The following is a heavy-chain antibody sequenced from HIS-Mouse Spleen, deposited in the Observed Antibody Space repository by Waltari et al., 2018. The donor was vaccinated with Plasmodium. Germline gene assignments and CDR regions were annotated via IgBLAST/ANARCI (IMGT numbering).Heavy chain of an antibody. CDR1: GGSISSSRYY. D-gene: IGHD1-26*01. Sequence: QLQLQESGPGLVKPSETLSLTCTVSGGSISSSRYYWGWIRQPPGKGLEWIGSIYYSGVTHNNPAHKSLGTISVDTSKNQFSLKLSSVTAADTAVYYCARDSGGSYYDGWYYYGMDVWGQGTTVTVSS. V-gene: IGHV4-39*07. J-gene: IGHJ6*02. CDR2: IYYSGVT. CDR3: ARDSGGSYYDGWYYYGMDV.